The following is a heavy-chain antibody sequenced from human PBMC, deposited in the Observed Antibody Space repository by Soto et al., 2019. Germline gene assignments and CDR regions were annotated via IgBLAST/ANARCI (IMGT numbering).Heavy chain of an antibody. CDR3: ARIGPEMATII. D-gene: IGHD5-12*01. J-gene: IGHJ4*02. CDR2: IDPSDAYT. V-gene: IGHV5-10-1*01. CDR1: GYSFTSYW. Sequence: GESLKLSCKGSGYSFTSYWISWVRQMPGKGLEWMGRIDPSDAYTNYSPSFQGHVTISADKSISTAYLQWSSLKASDTAMYYCARIGPEMATIIWGQGTLVTVSS.